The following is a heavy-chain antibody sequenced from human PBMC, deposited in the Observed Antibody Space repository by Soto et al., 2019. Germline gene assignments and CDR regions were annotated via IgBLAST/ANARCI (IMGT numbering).Heavy chain of an antibody. D-gene: IGHD6-6*01. J-gene: IGHJ6*02. Sequence: PGGSLRLSCAASGFTFSGSAMHWVRQASGKGLEWVGRIRSKANSYATAYAASVKGRFTISRDDSKNTAYLQMNSLKTEDTAVYYCSIAARPDYYYYGMDVWGQGTTVTVSS. V-gene: IGHV3-73*01. CDR3: SIAARPDYYYYGMDV. CDR2: IRSKANSYAT. CDR1: GFTFSGSA.